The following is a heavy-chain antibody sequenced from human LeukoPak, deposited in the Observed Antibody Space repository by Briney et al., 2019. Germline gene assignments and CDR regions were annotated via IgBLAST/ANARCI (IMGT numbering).Heavy chain of an antibody. CDR3: VSPRGFSYGYFDY. Sequence: SETLSLTCTVSGGSVSSYYWNWIRQPPGKGLEWIGSIYYSKSTYYNPSLKSRVTISADTSKNQFSLTLGSVSATDTAVYYCVSPRGFSYGYFDYWGQGTLVTVSS. J-gene: IGHJ4*02. V-gene: IGHV4-39*01. CDR2: IYYSKST. D-gene: IGHD5-18*01. CDR1: GGSVSSYY.